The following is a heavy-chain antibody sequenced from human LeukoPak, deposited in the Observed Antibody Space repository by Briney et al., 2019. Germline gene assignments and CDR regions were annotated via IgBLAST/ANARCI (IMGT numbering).Heavy chain of an antibody. CDR2: ISSSGSTI. CDR3: AELGITMIGGV. CDR1: GFTFSSYW. D-gene: IGHD3-10*02. V-gene: IGHV3-48*03. Sequence: GGSLRLSCAASGFTFSSYWMNWVRQAPGRGLEWVSYISSSGSTIYYADSVKGRFTISRDNAKNSLYLQMNSLRAEDTAVYYCAELGITMIGGVWGKGTTVTISS. J-gene: IGHJ6*04.